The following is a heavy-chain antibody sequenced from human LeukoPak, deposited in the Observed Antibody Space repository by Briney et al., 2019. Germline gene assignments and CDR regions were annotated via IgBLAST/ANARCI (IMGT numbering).Heavy chain of an antibody. CDR1: GGSISSGDYY. CDR3: AREAFGENYDILIGGDPDY. J-gene: IGHJ4*02. Sequence: PSETLSLTCTVSGGSISSGDYYWSWIRQPPGKGLEWIGYIYYSGSTYYNPSLKSRVTISVDTSKNQFSLKLSSVTAADTAVYYCAREAFGENYDILIGGDPDYWGQGTLVTVSS. V-gene: IGHV4-30-4*01. CDR2: IYYSGST. D-gene: IGHD3-9*01.